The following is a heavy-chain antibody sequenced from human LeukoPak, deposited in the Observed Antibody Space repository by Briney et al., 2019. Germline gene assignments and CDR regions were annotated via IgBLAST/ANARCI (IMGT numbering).Heavy chain of an antibody. CDR3: ARVSSSSWYYYYYYYMDV. CDR1: GFTFTRSA. Sequence: GASVKVSCKASGFTFTRSAMQWVRQARGQRLEWIGWIVVGSGNTKYAQKFQERVTITRDMSTGTAYMELSRLRSDDTAVYYCARVSSSSWYYYYYYYMDVWGKGTTVTVSS. V-gene: IGHV1-58*02. D-gene: IGHD6-13*01. J-gene: IGHJ6*03. CDR2: IVVGSGNT.